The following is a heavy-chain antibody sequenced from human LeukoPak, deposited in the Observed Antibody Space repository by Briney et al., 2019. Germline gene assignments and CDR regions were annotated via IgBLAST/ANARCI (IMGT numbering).Heavy chain of an antibody. V-gene: IGHV3-9*01. Sequence: PGRSLRLSCAASGFTFSSYAMHWVRQAPGKGLEWVSGISWNSGSIGYADSVKGRFTISRDNAKNSLYLQMNSLRAEDTALYYCALHGYDYVGFDYWGQGTLVTVSS. CDR3: ALHGYDYVGFDY. D-gene: IGHD5-12*01. J-gene: IGHJ4*02. CDR2: ISWNSGSI. CDR1: GFTFSSYA.